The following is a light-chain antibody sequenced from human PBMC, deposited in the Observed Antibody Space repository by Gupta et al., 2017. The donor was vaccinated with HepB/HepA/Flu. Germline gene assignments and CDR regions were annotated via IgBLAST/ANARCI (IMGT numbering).Light chain of an antibody. CDR1: QSVRIN. CDR3: QQYYNWSPLS. CDR2: GAS. J-gene: IGKJ4*01. Sequence: EIVMTQSTATLSLSPGERATLSCRASQSVRINLGWYQQIPGQPPRLLIYGASTRASGIPDRFSGSGSWTEFTLTISSLQSEDFAVYYCQQYYNWSPLSFGGGTKVAIK. V-gene: IGKV3-15*01.